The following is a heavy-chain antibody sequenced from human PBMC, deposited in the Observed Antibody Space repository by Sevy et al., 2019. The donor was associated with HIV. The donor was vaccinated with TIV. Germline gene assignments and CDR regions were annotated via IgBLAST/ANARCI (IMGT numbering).Heavy chain of an antibody. J-gene: IGHJ6*02. V-gene: IGHV3-74*01. D-gene: IGHD3-3*01. CDR1: GFTFSSYW. Sequence: GGSLRLSCAASGFTFSSYWMHWVRQAPGKGLVLVSRINSDGSSTSYADSVKGRFTISRDNAKNTLYLQMNSLRAEDTAVYYCARSYDFWSGYFQTRYYYYGMDVWGQGTTVTVSS. CDR3: ARSYDFWSGYFQTRYYYYGMDV. CDR2: INSDGSST.